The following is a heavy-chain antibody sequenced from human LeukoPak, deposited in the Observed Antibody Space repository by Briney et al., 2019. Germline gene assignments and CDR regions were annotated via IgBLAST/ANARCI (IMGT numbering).Heavy chain of an antibody. Sequence: GGSLRLSCAASGFTFSSYAMSWVRQAPGKGLEWVSAISGSGGSTYYADSVKGRFTISRDNSKNTLYLQMNSLRAEDAAVYYCAKRRGLELTYYYYMDVWGKGTTVTVSS. CDR1: GFTFSSYA. D-gene: IGHD1-7*01. CDR3: AKRRGLELTYYYYMDV. CDR2: ISGSGGST. V-gene: IGHV3-23*01. J-gene: IGHJ6*03.